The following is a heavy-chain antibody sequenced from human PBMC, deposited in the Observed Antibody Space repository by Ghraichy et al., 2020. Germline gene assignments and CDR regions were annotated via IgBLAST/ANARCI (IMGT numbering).Heavy chain of an antibody. J-gene: IGHJ4*02. CDR1: GFTFSSYA. CDR3: AKDREYDYVWGSYRQNYFDY. V-gene: IGHV3-23*01. Sequence: LSLTCAASGFTFSSYAMSWVRQAPGKGLEWVSAISGSGGSTYYADSVKGRFTISRDNSKNTLYLQMNSLRAEDTAVYYCAKDREYDYVWGSYRQNYFDYWGQGTLVTVSS. D-gene: IGHD3-16*02. CDR2: ISGSGGST.